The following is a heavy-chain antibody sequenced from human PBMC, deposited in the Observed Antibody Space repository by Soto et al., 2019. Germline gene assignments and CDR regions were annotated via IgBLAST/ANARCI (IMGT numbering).Heavy chain of an antibody. CDR2: INYSGSA. D-gene: IGHD3-9*01. J-gene: IGHJ4*02. CDR1: GGSFSSYN. Sequence: PSETLSLTCAVSGGSFSSYNWTWIRQPPGKGLEWIGEINYSGSANYNPSLKSRVTISVDTSKNQFSLKLSSVTAADTAVYYCARRNDILTGYGPPDYWGQGTLVTGSS. V-gene: IGHV4-34*01. CDR3: ARRNDILTGYGPPDY.